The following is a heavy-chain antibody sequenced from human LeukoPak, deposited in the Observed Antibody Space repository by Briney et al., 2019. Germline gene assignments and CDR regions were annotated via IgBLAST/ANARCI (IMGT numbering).Heavy chain of an antibody. D-gene: IGHD3-3*01. CDR3: ARGITIFGVVSLSWFDP. CDR2: INPNSGGT. Sequence: ASVKVSRKASGYTFTGYYMHWVRQAPGQGLEWMGWINPNSGGTNYAQKFQGRVTMTRDTSISTAYMELSRLRSDDTAVYYCARGITIFGVVSLSWFDPWGQGTLVTVSS. J-gene: IGHJ5*02. CDR1: GYTFTGYY. V-gene: IGHV1-2*02.